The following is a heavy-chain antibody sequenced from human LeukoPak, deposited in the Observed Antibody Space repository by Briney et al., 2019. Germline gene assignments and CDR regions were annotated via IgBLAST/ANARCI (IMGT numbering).Heavy chain of an antibody. Sequence: SGGSLRLSCAASGFTFSKYGMSWVRQAPGKGLEWVSGIRGGGGSTDYADSVKGRFTISRDNSKNTLYLHMNSLRAEDTAVYYCAKDDAWLRFGEWSQGTLVTVSS. J-gene: IGHJ4*02. CDR3: AKDDAWLRFGE. V-gene: IGHV3-23*01. CDR2: IRGGGGST. D-gene: IGHD3-10*01. CDR1: GFTFSKYG.